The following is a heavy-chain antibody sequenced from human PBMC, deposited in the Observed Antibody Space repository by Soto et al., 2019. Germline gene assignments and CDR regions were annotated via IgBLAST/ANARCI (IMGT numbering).Heavy chain of an antibody. CDR2: ISGSGGST. CDR1: GFTFSSYE. V-gene: IGHV3-23*01. J-gene: IGHJ4*02. CDR3: AKASAPGGTYFPLWF. D-gene: IGHD1-26*01. Sequence: GGSLSLSCAASGFTFSSYEMNWVRQAPGKGLEWVSSISGSGGSTYYADSVKGRFIISRDNSKNTLYLQMNSLRAEDTAVYYCAKASAPGGTYFPLWFWGQGTLVTVSS.